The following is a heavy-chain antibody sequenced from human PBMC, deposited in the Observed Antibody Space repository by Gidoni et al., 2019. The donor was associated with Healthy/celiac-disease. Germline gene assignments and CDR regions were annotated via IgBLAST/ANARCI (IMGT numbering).Heavy chain of an antibody. J-gene: IGHJ3*01. CDR1: GYTFTSYD. D-gene: IGHD6-13*01. V-gene: IGHV1-8*01. CDR2: MNPISGTT. Sequence: QVQLVQSGAEVKKPGASVKVSCKASGYTFTSYDINWVRQATGQGLEWMGGMNPISGTTGYAPKFPGRVTLTRNTSISTAYMELSSLRSEDTAVYYCARDSSSWSDAFDLWGHGTMVTVSS. CDR3: ARDSSSWSDAFDL.